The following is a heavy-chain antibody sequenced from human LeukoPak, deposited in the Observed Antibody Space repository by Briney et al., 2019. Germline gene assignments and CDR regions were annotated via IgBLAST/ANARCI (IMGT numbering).Heavy chain of an antibody. D-gene: IGHD4-17*01. CDR3: ARDYGDYDY. J-gene: IGHJ4*02. V-gene: IGHV1-69*05. Sequence: ASVKVSCKASGYSFSSHDINWVRQAPGQGLEWMGGIIPIFGTANYAQKFQGRVTITTDESTSTAYMELSSLRSEDTAVYYCARDYGDYDYWGQGALVTVSS. CDR1: GYSFSSHD. CDR2: IIPIFGTA.